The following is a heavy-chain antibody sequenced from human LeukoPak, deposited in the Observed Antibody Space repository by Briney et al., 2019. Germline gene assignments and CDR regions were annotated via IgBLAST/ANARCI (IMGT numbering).Heavy chain of an antibody. V-gene: IGHV3-48*04. J-gene: IGHJ4*02. CDR3: ARDGGYCSSTSCYSGHY. CDR1: GFTFSSYS. Sequence: PGGSLRLSCAASGFTFSSYSMNWVRQAPGKGLEWVSYISSSSSTIYYADSVKGRFTISRDNAKNSLYLQMNSLRAEDTAVYYCARDGGYCSSTSCYSGHYWGQGTLVTVSS. CDR2: ISSSSSTI. D-gene: IGHD2-2*01.